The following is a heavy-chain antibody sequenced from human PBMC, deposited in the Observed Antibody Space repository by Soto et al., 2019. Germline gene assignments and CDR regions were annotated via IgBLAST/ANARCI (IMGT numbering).Heavy chain of an antibody. J-gene: IGHJ4*02. D-gene: IGHD4-17*01. CDR2: IYPSGIT. V-gene: IGHV4-4*07. CDR3: ARGSVPADY. CDR1: GGSLNNFY. Sequence: SETLSLTCSVSGGSLNNFYWSWIRQPAGKGLEWIGRIYPSGITYYNPSLKSRVSMSIDTSQNQFSLRLTSVTAADTAVYYCARGSVPADYWGQGTLVTVSS.